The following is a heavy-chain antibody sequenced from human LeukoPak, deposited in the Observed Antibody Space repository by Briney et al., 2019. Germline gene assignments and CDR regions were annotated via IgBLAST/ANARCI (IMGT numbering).Heavy chain of an antibody. Sequence: ASVKVSCEASGYTFTSYDINWVRQATGQGLEWMGWMNPNSGNTGFAQKFQGRVTMTRNTSISTAYMELSSLTSEDTAVHYCARTLEWEVLGDYWGQGTLVTVSS. V-gene: IGHV1-8*01. CDR3: ARTLEWEVLGDY. J-gene: IGHJ4*02. CDR2: MNPNSGNT. CDR1: GYTFTSYD. D-gene: IGHD1-26*01.